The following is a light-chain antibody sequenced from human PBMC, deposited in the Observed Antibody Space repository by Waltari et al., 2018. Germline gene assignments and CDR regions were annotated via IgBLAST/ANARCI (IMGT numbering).Light chain of an antibody. Sequence: QSALTQPASVSGSPGQSITISCTGIISDVDNYTYVSWSQHHPGKAPKLIIFDVSKRPSGVSNRFSGSKSGNTASLTISGLQAEDEADYYCSSYTSRTYVVFGGGTKLTVL. CDR3: SSYTSRTYVV. CDR2: DVS. J-gene: IGLJ2*01. V-gene: IGLV2-14*03. CDR1: ISDVDNYTY.